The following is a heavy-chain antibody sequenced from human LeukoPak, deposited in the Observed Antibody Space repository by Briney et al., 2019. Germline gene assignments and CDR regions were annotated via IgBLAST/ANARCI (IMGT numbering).Heavy chain of an antibody. V-gene: IGHV1-2*02. J-gene: IGHJ6*03. CDR3: ATRCTNGVCYKAYYMDV. D-gene: IGHD2-8*01. Sequence: ASVKVSCKASGYTLTSYYLHWVRQAPGQGLEWLGWINLNGGGTLSAQKFQGRVTMTRDASISTAYMELSGLRPDDTAVYYCATRCTNGVCYKAYYMDVWGKGTTVTVSS. CDR2: INLNGGGT. CDR1: GYTLTSYY.